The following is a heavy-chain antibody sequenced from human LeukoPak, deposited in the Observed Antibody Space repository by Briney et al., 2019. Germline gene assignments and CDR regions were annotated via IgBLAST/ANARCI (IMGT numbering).Heavy chain of an antibody. D-gene: IGHD3-10*01. J-gene: IGHJ4*02. V-gene: IGHV3-21*01. CDR1: GFTFSSYS. CDR3: AIRPYGSGRFFDY. CDR2: ISSSSSYI. Sequence: GGSLRLSCAASGFTFSSYSMNWVRQAPGKGLEWVSSISSSSSYIYYADSVKGRFTISRDNAKNSLYLQMNSLRAEDTAVYYCAIRPYGSGRFFDYWGQGTLVTVSS.